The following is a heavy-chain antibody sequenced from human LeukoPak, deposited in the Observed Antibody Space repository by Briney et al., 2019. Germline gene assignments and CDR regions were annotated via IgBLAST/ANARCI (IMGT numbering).Heavy chain of an antibody. J-gene: IGHJ5*02. CDR3: GSIGRVVSYNWLDP. CDR1: GYTFTDYY. D-gene: IGHD3-3*01. Sequence: GASVQISCKDSGYTFTDYYMHWVEQDPGKGLEWTGVVDPEDDETINAENFQARVTITVATSTDTAYMELSSLGSEDTAVYYCGSIGRVVSYNWLDPWGQGTLVTVSS. V-gene: IGHV1-69-2*01. CDR2: VDPEDDET.